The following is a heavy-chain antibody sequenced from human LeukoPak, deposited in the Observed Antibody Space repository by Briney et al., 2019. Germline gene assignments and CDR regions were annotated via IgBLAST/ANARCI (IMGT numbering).Heavy chain of an antibody. Sequence: SVKVSCKASGGTFNSFAISWVRHAPGQGLEWMGRIIPIFGTQNYAQKFQGRVTFTTDESTSTAHMELSSLRSEDTAVYYCARGDWNYREGSRTIDYWGQGTLVTVSS. CDR1: GGTFNSFA. CDR2: IIPIFGTQ. CDR3: ARGDWNYREGSRTIDY. V-gene: IGHV1-69*05. D-gene: IGHD1-7*01. J-gene: IGHJ4*02.